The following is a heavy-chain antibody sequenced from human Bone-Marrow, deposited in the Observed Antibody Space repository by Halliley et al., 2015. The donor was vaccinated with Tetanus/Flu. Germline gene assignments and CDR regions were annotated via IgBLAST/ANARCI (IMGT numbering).Heavy chain of an antibody. D-gene: IGHD1-26*01. CDR1: HVSINDYY. J-gene: IGHJ4*02. CDR3: ARGASTNSYMIHYFDY. CDR2: VYHIGLT. V-gene: IGHV4-59*01. Sequence: TLSLTCTVSHVSINDYYWSWIRQSPGKGLEWLGYVYHIGLTNYNPSLRGRVTISLDPSKNQISLQLTSVTAADTAIYYCARGASTNSYMIHYFDYWGQGALVTVSS.